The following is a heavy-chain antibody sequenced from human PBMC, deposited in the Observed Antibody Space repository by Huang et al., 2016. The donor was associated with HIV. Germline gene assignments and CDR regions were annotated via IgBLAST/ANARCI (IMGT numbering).Heavy chain of an antibody. CDR2: IYYSGST. CDR3: SRQDEKGDCAGDCSNHYYFGLDV. V-gene: IGHV4-39*01. Sequence: QLQLQESGPGLVKPSETLSLTCTVSGVSISNSRYYWGWIRQPPGKGLEYIGSIYYSGSTCYNPALKSRITMSIDSSKNQFSLKLNSGTAADTAVYYCSRQDEKGDCAGDCSNHYYFGLDVWGHGTTVTVS. CDR1: GVSISNSRYY. J-gene: IGHJ6*02. D-gene: IGHD2-21*02.